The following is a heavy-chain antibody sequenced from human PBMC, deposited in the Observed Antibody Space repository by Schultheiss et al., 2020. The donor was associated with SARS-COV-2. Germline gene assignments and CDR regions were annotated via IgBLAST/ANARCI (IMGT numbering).Heavy chain of an antibody. Sequence: SGPTLVKPTQTPTLTCTFSGFSLSTSGVGAGWIRQPPGKALEWLALIYWDDDKRYSPSLKSRLTITKDTSKNQVVLTMTNMDPVDTATYYCAHMRVYYDMLTGYHPGVYFDYWGQGTLVTVSS. D-gene: IGHD3-9*01. CDR1: GFSLSTSGVG. V-gene: IGHV2-5*02. J-gene: IGHJ4*02. CDR2: IYWDDDK. CDR3: AHMRVYYDMLTGYHPGVYFDY.